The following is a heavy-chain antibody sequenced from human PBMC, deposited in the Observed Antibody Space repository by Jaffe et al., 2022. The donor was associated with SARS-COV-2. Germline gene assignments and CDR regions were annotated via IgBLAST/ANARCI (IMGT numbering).Heavy chain of an antibody. D-gene: IGHD3-10*01. Sequence: EVLLVQSGAEVKKPGESLRISCKISGYSFNNFWIAWVRQMPGKGLEWMGIIYPGDSNTKYSPSFQGQVTISVDKSVRTAYLQWSSVKASDTAVYFCARQSRYTYGWGDYWGQGTLVTVSS. CDR1: GYSFNNFW. J-gene: IGHJ4*02. V-gene: IGHV5-51*01. CDR2: IYPGDSNT. CDR3: ARQSRYTYGWGDY.